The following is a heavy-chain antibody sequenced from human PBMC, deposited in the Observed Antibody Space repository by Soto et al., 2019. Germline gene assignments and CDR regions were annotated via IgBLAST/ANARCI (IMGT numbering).Heavy chain of an antibody. CDR1: GGSISSGDYY. J-gene: IGHJ5*02. CDR3: ARVQFGELLAHSPTPLNWFDP. Sequence: QVQLQESGPGLVKPSQTLSLTCTVSGGSISSGDYYWSWIRQPPGKGLEWIGYIYYSGSTYYNPSLKIRVTISVDTSKNQFSLKLSSVTAADTAVYYCARVQFGELLAHSPTPLNWFDPWGQGTLVTVSS. D-gene: IGHD3-10*01. CDR2: IYYSGST. V-gene: IGHV4-30-4*01.